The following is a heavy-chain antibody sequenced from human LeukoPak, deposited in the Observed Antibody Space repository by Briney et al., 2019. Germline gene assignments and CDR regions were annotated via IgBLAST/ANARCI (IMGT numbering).Heavy chain of an antibody. V-gene: IGHV4-34*01. Sequence: SETLSLTCAVYGVSFSGYYWSWIRQPPGKGLEWIGEINHSGTTNYNPSLKSRVTISVDTSKDQFSLKLSSVTAADTAVYYCARRPRWLPTNFGYWGQGTLVTVSS. CDR2: INHSGTT. J-gene: IGHJ4*02. D-gene: IGHD5-24*01. CDR3: ARRPRWLPTNFGY. CDR1: GVSFSGYY.